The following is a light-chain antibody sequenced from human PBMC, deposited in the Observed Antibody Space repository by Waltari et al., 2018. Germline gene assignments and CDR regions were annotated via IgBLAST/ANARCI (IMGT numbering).Light chain of an antibody. J-gene: IGKJ2*01. Sequence: DIVMTQTPLSLSVTPGQPASISCKSSQSLLHSDGKTYLFWYLQKPGQSPRLLIFEVSSRFSGGADRCSGSGSGTDFTLKISRVEAEDVGVYYCMQGIHLPPYTFGQGTRVEIE. CDR2: EVS. V-gene: IGKV2-29*02. CDR3: MQGIHLPPYT. CDR1: QSLLHSDGKTY.